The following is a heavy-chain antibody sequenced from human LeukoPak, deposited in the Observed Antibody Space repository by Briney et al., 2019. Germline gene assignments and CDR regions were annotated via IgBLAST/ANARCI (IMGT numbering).Heavy chain of an antibody. J-gene: IGHJ5*02. V-gene: IGHV1-2*02. CDR1: GYTFTNNY. CDR2: INPNSGGT. CDR3: ARSPGITIFGVVQSDLSPPANWFDP. D-gene: IGHD3-3*01. Sequence: GASVKVSCKASGYTFTNNYMHWVRQAPGQGLEWMGWINPNSGGTNYAQKFQGRVTMTRDTSISTAYMELSRLRSDDTAVYYCARSPGITIFGVVQSDLSPPANWFDPWGQGTLVTVSS.